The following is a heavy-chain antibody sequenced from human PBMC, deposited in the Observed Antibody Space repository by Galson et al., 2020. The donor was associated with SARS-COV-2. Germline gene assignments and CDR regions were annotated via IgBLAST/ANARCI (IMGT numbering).Heavy chain of an antibody. CDR3: ARDGVNYYDSSNAFDI. Sequence: SRGSTIYFADSVKGRFTISRDNAKNSLYLQMNSLRAEDTAVYYCARDGVNYYDSSNAFDIWGQGTMVTVSS. D-gene: IGHD3-22*01. CDR2: SRGSTI. J-gene: IGHJ3*02. V-gene: IGHV3-11*04.